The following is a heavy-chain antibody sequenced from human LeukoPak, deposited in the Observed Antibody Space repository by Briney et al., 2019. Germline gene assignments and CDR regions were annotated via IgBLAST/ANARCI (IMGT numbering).Heavy chain of an antibody. CDR1: GGSISSSSYY. J-gene: IGHJ4*02. V-gene: IGHV4-39*01. D-gene: IGHD6-25*01. Sequence: SETLSLSCTVSGGSISSSSYYWGWIRPPPGKGLEWSVCIYYSGSTYYHPSLKSRITISGVTSKNQFSLKVSSVTGADTGVYYCTAGRSDYFDFWGQGTLVSVS. CDR2: IYYSGST. CDR3: TAGRSDYFDF.